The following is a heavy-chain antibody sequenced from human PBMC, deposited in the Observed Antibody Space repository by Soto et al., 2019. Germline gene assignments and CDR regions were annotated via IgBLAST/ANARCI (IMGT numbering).Heavy chain of an antibody. CDR3: ARSNSRAGWGRIDC. D-gene: IGHD6-13*01. CDR2: ISFDGRDS. Sequence: QEKLVGSGGGVVQPGRSLRLSCVASGFTFWNYAMHWVRQAPDKGLEWVAVISFDGRDSNHADSVKGRFTISRDNSNNTLHLQMNSLRPDDTGVYYCARSNSRAGWGRIDCWGQGTLVTVSS. CDR1: GFTFWNYA. V-gene: IGHV3-30*04. J-gene: IGHJ4*02.